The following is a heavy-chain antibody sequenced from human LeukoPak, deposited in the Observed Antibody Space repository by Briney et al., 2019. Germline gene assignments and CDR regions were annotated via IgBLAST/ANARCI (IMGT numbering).Heavy chain of an antibody. Sequence: GGSLRLSCAASGFTFSSYAMSWVRQAPGKGLEWVSVISNNGGSTYYADSVKGRFTISRDNAKNSLYLQMNSLRAEDTAVYYCAKVVSWGWFDPWGQGTLVTVSS. CDR3: AKVVSWGWFDP. CDR1: GFTFSSYA. J-gene: IGHJ5*02. CDR2: ISNNGGST. V-gene: IGHV3-23*01. D-gene: IGHD6-13*01.